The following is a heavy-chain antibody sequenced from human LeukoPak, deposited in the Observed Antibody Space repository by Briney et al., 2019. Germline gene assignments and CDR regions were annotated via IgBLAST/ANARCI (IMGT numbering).Heavy chain of an antibody. CDR2: IIPILGIA. D-gene: IGHD4-17*01. CDR1: GGTFSSYA. V-gene: IGHV1-69*04. CDR3: AKGGETTVTTHYYYGMDV. Sequence: SVKVSCTASGGTFSSYAISWVREAPGQRLEWMGRIIPILGIANYAQKFQVRATITADKSTSTAHMELSSVRSEDKAVYYCAKGGETTVTTHYYYGMDVWGQGTTVTVSS. J-gene: IGHJ6*02.